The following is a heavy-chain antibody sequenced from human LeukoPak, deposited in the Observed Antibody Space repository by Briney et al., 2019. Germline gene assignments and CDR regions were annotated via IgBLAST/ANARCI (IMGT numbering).Heavy chain of an antibody. D-gene: IGHD2-21*02. Sequence: GGSLRLSCAASGFTFGSYSMNWVRQAPGKGLEWVSSISSSSYIYYADSVKGRFTISRDNAKNSLYLQMNSLRAEDTAVYYCARDGEGVTTDYWGQGTLVTVSS. CDR2: ISSSSYI. CDR1: GFTFGSYS. V-gene: IGHV3-21*01. J-gene: IGHJ4*02. CDR3: ARDGEGVTTDY.